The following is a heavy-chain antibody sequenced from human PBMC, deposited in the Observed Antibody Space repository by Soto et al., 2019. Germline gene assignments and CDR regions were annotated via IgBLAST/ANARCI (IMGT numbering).Heavy chain of an antibody. Sequence: QVQLQESGPGLVKPSQTLSLTCTVSGGSISSGGYYWSWIRQHPGKGLEWIGYIYYSGSTYYNPSLKSRVTISVDTSKNQFSLKLSSVTAADAAVYYCARVLTYYDILTGYQHWYFDLWGRGTLVTVSS. D-gene: IGHD3-9*01. CDR2: IYYSGST. CDR1: GGSISSGGYY. CDR3: ARVLTYYDILTGYQHWYFDL. J-gene: IGHJ2*01. V-gene: IGHV4-31*03.